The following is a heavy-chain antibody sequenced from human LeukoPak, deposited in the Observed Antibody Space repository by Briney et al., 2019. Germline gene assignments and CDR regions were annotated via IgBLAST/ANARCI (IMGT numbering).Heavy chain of an antibody. V-gene: IGHV1-18*01. J-gene: IGHJ6*02. Sequence: VSVKVSCKASGYTFTSYGISWVRQAPGQGLEWMGWISAYNGNTSYAQKLQGRVTMTTDTSTSTAYMELRSLRSDDTAVYYCARETLDYYYYYGMDVWGQGTTVTVSS. CDR2: ISAYNGNT. CDR3: ARETLDYYYYYGMDV. CDR1: GYTFTSYG.